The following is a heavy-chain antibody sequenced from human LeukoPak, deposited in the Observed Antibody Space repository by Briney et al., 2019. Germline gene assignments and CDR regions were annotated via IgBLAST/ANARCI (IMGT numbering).Heavy chain of an antibody. Sequence: GGSLRLSCAASGLNFDINAMNWARQPPGKGLKWISYMVNTGTTIYYVDSVKGRFTISRDNAKNSLYLQMNSLTAEDTAIYYCAREGRYYGSGSHRDGFDIWGQGTMVTVSS. V-gene: IGHV3-48*03. D-gene: IGHD3-10*01. CDR3: AREGRYYGSGSHRDGFDI. CDR2: MVNTGTTI. J-gene: IGHJ3*02. CDR1: GLNFDINA.